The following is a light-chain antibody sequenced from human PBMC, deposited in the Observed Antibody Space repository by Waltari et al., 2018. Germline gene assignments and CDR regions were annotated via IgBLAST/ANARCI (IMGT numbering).Light chain of an antibody. J-gene: IGKJ4*01. CDR3: QQYYTTPLT. CDR1: QSLLFRSNNKNY. V-gene: IGKV4-1*01. Sequence: DIVMTQSPDSLAVSLGARATITGKSSQSLLFRSNNKNYLAWYQQKPAQPPKLLISWASTRQSGVPDRFSGSGSGTDFTLTISSLQTEDVAVYYCQQYYTTPLTFGGGTKVEIK. CDR2: WAS.